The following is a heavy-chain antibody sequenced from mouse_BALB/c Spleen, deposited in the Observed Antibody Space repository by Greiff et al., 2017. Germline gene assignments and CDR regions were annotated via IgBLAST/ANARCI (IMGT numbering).Heavy chain of an antibody. D-gene: IGHD1-2*01. Sequence: DVQLVESGGGLVKPGGSLKLSCAASGFTFSDYYMHWVRQTPEKRLEWVATISDGGSYTYYPDSVKGRFTISRDNAKNNLYLQMSRLKSEDTAMYYCARGHYYGYDAMDYWGQGTSVTVSA. CDR3: ARGHYYGYDAMDY. V-gene: IGHV5-4*02. J-gene: IGHJ4*01. CDR2: ISDGGSYT. CDR1: GFTFSDYY.